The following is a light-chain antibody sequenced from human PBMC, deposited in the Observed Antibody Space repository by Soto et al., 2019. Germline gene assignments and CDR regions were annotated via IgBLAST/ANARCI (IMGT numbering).Light chain of an antibody. CDR1: QSISTW. Sequence: DIQMTQSPSTLSASVGDRVTITCRASQSISTWLAWYQQEPGKAPKLLIYKASSLESGVPPSFSGSGSGTEFTLTISSLQPDDFATYYCQQYKSYSSFGQGSKLEI. J-gene: IGKJ2*01. CDR2: KAS. CDR3: QQYKSYSS. V-gene: IGKV1-5*03.